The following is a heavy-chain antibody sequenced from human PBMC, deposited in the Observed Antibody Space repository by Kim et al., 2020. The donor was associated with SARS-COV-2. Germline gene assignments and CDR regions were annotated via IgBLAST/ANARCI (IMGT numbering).Heavy chain of an antibody. CDR2: ISGGGGST. J-gene: IGHJ4*01. CDR3: AKDYVSGGYSKGYYFAY. D-gene: IGHD3-10*01. CDR1: GFTFSTYA. Sequence: GGSLRLSCAASGFTFSTYAMTWVRQAPGKGLEWVSAISGGGGSTYYADSVTGRVTISIDNSENTRYLQMNSLRAEDTAVYDCAKDYVSGGYSKGYYFAY. V-gene: IGHV3-23*01.